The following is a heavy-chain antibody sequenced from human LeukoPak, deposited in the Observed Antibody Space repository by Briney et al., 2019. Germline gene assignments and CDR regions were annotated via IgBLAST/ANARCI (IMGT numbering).Heavy chain of an antibody. D-gene: IGHD5-18*01. V-gene: IGHV4-39*01. J-gene: IGHJ6*03. CDR2: IYYSGST. CDR1: GFTFSSYW. CDR3: ARQRPGYSYGYGYYYYYMDV. Sequence: GSLRLSCAASGFTFSSYWMSWIRQPPGKGLEWIGSIYYSGSTYYNPSLKSRVTISVDTSKNQFSLKLSSVTAADTAVYYCARQRPGYSYGYGYYYYYMDVWGKGTTVTISS.